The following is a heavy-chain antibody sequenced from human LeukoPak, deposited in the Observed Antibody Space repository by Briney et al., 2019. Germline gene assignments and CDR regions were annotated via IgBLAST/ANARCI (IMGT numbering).Heavy chain of an antibody. J-gene: IGHJ3*02. Sequence: SETLSLTCTVSGGSISSGDYYWSWIRQPPGKGLEWIGYLYYSGSTYYNPSLKSRVTISVDTSKNQFSLKLSSVTAADTAVYYCASNSGSYDDAFDIWGQGTMATVSS. D-gene: IGHD1-26*01. CDR1: GGSISSGDYY. CDR2: LYYSGST. CDR3: ASNSGSYDDAFDI. V-gene: IGHV4-30-4*08.